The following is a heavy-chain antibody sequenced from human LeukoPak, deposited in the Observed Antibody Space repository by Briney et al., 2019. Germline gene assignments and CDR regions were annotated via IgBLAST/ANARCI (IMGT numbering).Heavy chain of an antibody. Sequence: SETLSLTCTVSGDSIISNIYWWDWVRLPPGKGLEWIGATFYTGRTFYSPSLKSRVTISVDTSKNQFFLDLRSATAADTAVHYCARRRHNFDFYDVWGQGTRVTVSS. D-gene: IGHD3/OR15-3a*01. CDR3: ARRRHNFDFYDV. CDR2: TFYTGRT. V-gene: IGHV4-39*01. J-gene: IGHJ3*01. CDR1: GDSIISNIYW.